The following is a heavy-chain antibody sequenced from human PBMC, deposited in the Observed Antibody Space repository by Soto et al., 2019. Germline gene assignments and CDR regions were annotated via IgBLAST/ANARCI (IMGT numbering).Heavy chain of an antibody. CDR2: ISAYNGNT. D-gene: IGHD3-10*01. Sequence: QVQLVQSGAEVKKPGASVKVSCKASGYTFTSYGISWVRQAPGQGLEWMGWISAYNGNTNYTQKLQGRVTMTTDTSTSTAYMELRSLRSDDTAVYYCARAYRYYYGSGRYYIDDYWGQGTLVTVSS. J-gene: IGHJ4*02. V-gene: IGHV1-18*01. CDR1: GYTFTSYG. CDR3: ARAYRYYYGSGRYYIDDY.